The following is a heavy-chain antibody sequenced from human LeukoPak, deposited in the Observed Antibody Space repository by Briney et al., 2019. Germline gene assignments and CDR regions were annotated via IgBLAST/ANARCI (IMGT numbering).Heavy chain of an antibody. CDR3: SSNMVE. V-gene: IGHV3-15*01. D-gene: IGHD4/OR15-4a*01. CDR2: IKSKIEGGTT. Sequence: GGSLRLSCAASGFTFSHAWMSRVRQAPGKGLEWVGRIKSKIEGGTTDYAAPVKGRFTISRDDSKNTLYLQMNSLKTEDTAVYYCSSNMVEWGQGSLVTVSS. J-gene: IGHJ4*02. CDR1: GFTFSHAW.